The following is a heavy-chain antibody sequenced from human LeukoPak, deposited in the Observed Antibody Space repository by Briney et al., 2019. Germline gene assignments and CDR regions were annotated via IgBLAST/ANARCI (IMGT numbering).Heavy chain of an antibody. CDR3: ARGGFYCGDDCYVDY. Sequence: PSQTLSLTRAVYGGSFSYYYWSWIRQPPKKGLEWIGEINLSGRPNYNPSLKNRVTRSVGTSKNQVSLKLSAVTAADTAVYYCARGGFYCGDDCYVDYWGQGTLVTVSS. CDR1: GGSFSYYY. V-gene: IGHV4-34*01. CDR2: INLSGRP. D-gene: IGHD2-21*02. J-gene: IGHJ4*02.